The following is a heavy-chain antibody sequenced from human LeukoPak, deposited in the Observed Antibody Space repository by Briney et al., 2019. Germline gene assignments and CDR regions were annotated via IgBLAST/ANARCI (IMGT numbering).Heavy chain of an antibody. CDR2: ITGSGDRT. J-gene: IGHJ4*02. D-gene: IGHD4-11*01. V-gene: IGHV3-23*01. Sequence: GGSLRLSCAASGFTFSNYAMHWVRQAPGKGLEWVSGITGSGDRTYYTDSLKGRFTISRDNSKNTLFLQISSLRADDTAVYYCAKDRVTTVTTFFSQFDFWGQGTLVTVSS. CDR3: AKDRVTTVTTFFSQFDF. CDR1: GFTFSNYA.